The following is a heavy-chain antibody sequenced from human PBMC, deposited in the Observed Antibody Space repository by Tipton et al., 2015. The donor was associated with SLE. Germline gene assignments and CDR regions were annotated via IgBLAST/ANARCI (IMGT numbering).Heavy chain of an antibody. V-gene: IGHV4-59*01. J-gene: IGHJ3*02. CDR2: MYYSGNT. CDR1: DSISSYF. Sequence: TLSLTCTVSDSISSYFWSWVRQPPGKGLEWIGYMYYSGNTKYSPSLKGRVTISLDTSKRHLSLKLRSVTAADTAIYYCALVADYQGDAFDIWGQGTKVTVSS. CDR3: ALVADYQGDAFDI. D-gene: IGHD2-8*02.